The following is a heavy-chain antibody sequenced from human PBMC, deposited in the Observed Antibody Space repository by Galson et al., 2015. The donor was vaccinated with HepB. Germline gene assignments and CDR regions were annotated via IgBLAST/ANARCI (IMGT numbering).Heavy chain of an antibody. D-gene: IGHD5-12*01. CDR2: ISTYNGNK. J-gene: IGHJ4*02. Sequence: KVSCKASGYTFTSYGISWVRQAPGQGLEWMGWISTYNGNKKFSQKIQGRVTMTTDTSTRTAYMELRSLKSDDTAIYYCARGYSGTISHWGQGTLVIVSS. V-gene: IGHV1-18*04. CDR3: ARGYSGTISH. CDR1: GYTFTSYG.